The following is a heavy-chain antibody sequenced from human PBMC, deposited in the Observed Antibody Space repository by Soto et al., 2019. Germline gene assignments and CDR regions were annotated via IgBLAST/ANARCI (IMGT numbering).Heavy chain of an antibody. CDR2: IYYSGST. V-gene: IGHV4-61*08. D-gene: IGHD4-17*01. CDR3: ARGDYGDNDAFDI. CDR1: GGSISSGGYY. Sequence: PSETLSLTCTVSGGSISSGGYYWSWIRQHPGKGLEWIGYIYYSGSTNYNPSLKSRVTISVDTSKNQFSLKLSSVTAADTAVYYCARGDYGDNDAFDIWGQGTMVTVSS. J-gene: IGHJ3*02.